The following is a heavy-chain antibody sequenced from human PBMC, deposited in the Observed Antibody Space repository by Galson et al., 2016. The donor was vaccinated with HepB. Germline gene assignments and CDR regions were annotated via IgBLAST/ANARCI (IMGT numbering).Heavy chain of an antibody. D-gene: IGHD3-9*01. CDR2: IWYDGSNK. CDR1: GFTFSSYW. Sequence: SLRLSCAASGFTFSSYWMSWVRQAPGKGLEWVAVIWYDGSNKYYGDSVKGRFTISRDNSKNTLYLQMNSLGPEDTAVYYCAAYDTGHFDYWGQGTVVTVSS. V-gene: IGHV3-33*08. CDR3: AAYDTGHFDY. J-gene: IGHJ4*02.